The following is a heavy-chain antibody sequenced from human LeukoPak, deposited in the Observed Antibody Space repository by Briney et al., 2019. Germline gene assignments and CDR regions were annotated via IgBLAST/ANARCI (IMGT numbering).Heavy chain of an antibody. CDR1: GYTFTSYG. CDR3: ARDPAPNEDWGSGSYYDD. Sequence: ASVKVSCKASGYTFTSYGISWVRQAPGQGLEWMGWISAYNGNTNYAQKLQGRVTMTTDTSTSTAYMELRSLRSDDTAVYYCARDPAPNEDWGSGSYYDDWGQGTLVTVSS. D-gene: IGHD3-10*01. J-gene: IGHJ4*02. V-gene: IGHV1-18*01. CDR2: ISAYNGNT.